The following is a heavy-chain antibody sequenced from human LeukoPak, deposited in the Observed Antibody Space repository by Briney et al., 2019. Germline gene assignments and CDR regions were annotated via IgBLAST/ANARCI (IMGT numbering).Heavy chain of an antibody. J-gene: IGHJ4*02. V-gene: IGHV1-69*13. CDR2: IIPMFGTA. Sequence: GASVKVSCKASGGTFSSYAISWVRQAPGQGLEWLGGIIPMFGTATYAPKFQGRVTITADESSTTAYMELSSLRSEDTAVYYCARGVSGYHESFDYWGQGTLVTVSS. CDR3: ARGVSGYHESFDY. D-gene: IGHD3-22*01. CDR1: GGTFSSYA.